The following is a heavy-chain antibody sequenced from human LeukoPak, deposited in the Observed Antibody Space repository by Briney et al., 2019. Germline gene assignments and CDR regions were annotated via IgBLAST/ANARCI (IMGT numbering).Heavy chain of an antibody. CDR3: ASPLWFGAPPPFEI. CDR2: IYYSGST. J-gene: IGHJ3*02. V-gene: IGHV4-30-4*01. D-gene: IGHD3-10*01. Sequence: PSQTLSLTCTVSGGSISSGDYYWSWIRQPPGKGLEWIGYIYYSGSTYYNPSLKSRVTISVDTSKNQFSLKLSSVTAADTAGYYWASPLWFGAPPPFEIWGQGPMVTVSP. CDR1: GGSISSGDYY.